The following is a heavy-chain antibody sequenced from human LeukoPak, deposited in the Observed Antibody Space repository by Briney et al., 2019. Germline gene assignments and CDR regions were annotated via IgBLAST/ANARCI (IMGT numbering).Heavy chain of an antibody. CDR1: GFTFSSYW. CDR2: IKQDGSEK. V-gene: IGHV3-7*01. Sequence: GGSLRLSCAASGFTFSSYWMSWVRQAPGKGLEWVANIKQDGSEKYYVDSVKGRFTISRDNIKNSLYLQMNSLRAEDTAVYHCARWSGSGWYSGWGQGTLVTVSS. CDR3: ARWSGSGWYSG. J-gene: IGHJ4*02. D-gene: IGHD6-19*01.